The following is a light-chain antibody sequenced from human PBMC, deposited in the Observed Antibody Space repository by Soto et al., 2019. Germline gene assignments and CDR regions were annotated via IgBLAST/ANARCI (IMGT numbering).Light chain of an antibody. CDR3: QQYGSSPWT. J-gene: IGKJ1*01. CDR2: GAS. CDR1: QSVSSSY. V-gene: IGKV3-20*01. Sequence: EIVLTQCPGTLSLSPGERATLSCRASQSVSSSYLAWYQQKPGQAPRLLIYGASSRATGIPDSFSGSGSGTAFTLTIICLEPEDFAVYYCQQYGSSPWTFGQGTKVDIK.